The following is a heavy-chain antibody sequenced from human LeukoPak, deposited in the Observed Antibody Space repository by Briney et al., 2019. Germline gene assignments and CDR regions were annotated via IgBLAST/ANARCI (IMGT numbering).Heavy chain of an antibody. CDR1: GFTFSSCA. Sequence: GGSLRLSCAASGFTFSSCAMHWVRQAPGKGLEWVAVISYDGSNKYYADSVKGRFTISRDNSKNTLYLQMNSLRAEDTAVYYCARFYANEWALPHWGQGTLVTVSS. CDR2: ISYDGSNK. CDR3: ARFYANEWALPH. J-gene: IGHJ4*02. D-gene: IGHD1-26*01. V-gene: IGHV3-30*04.